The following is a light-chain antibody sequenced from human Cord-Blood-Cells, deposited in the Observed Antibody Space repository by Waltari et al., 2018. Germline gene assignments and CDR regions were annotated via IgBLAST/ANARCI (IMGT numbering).Light chain of an antibody. Sequence: SSQLTQDPAVSVALGQSVRITCQGDSLRSYFASWYQQKPGQAPVLVIYGKNNLPSGIPNRISCSSSGKPASWTIPGSQAKEEAKYDCSSRGSSGNHVVVGGGTKLTVL. CDR3: SSRGSSGNHVV. CDR2: GKN. V-gene: IGLV3-19*01. CDR1: SLRSYF. J-gene: IGLJ2*01.